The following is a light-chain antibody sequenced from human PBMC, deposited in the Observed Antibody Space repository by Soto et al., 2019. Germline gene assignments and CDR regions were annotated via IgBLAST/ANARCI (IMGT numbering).Light chain of an antibody. CDR2: EVS. Sequence: QSVLAQPASASGSPRQSITISCTGNKNDFRSYILVSWYQQHSGKAPKLMIYEVSKRPSGVSNRFSGSKSGNTASLTISGLQAEDEADYYCCSYAGSSTPLIFGTGTKVTVL. J-gene: IGLJ1*01. CDR1: KNDFRSYIL. CDR3: CSYAGSSTPLI. V-gene: IGLV2-23*02.